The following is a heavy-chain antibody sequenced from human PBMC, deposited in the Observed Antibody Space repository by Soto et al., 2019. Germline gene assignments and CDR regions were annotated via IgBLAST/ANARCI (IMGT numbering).Heavy chain of an antibody. J-gene: IGHJ4*02. Sequence: QVQLQESGPGLVKPSETLSLTCTVSGGSIRSYYWSWIRQPPGKGLEWIVYIYSSGSTNYNPSLKSRVTISVDTSKNQFSLKLSSVTAADTAVYYCARGSGWYYYWGQGTLVTVSS. D-gene: IGHD6-19*01. CDR1: GGSIRSYY. CDR3: ARGSGWYYY. V-gene: IGHV4-4*08. CDR2: IYSSGST.